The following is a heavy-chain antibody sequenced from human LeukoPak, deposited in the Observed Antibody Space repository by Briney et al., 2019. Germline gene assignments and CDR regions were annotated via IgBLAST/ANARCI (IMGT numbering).Heavy chain of an antibody. J-gene: IGHJ4*02. CDR1: GVTFSSYS. Sequence: PSGSLRLSCAASGVTFSSYSMSWVRQAPGKGLEWVGYISCSSSTIYYADSVKGLFTISRDNAKNSLYLQMNSLRAEDTAVYYCARQRAGFTVTTSDYWGQGTLVTVSS. D-gene: IGHD4-17*01. CDR3: ARQRAGFTVTTSDY. V-gene: IGHV3-48*01. CDR2: ISCSSSTI.